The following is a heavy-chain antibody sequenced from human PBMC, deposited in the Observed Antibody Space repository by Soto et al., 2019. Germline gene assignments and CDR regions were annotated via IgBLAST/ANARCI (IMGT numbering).Heavy chain of an antibody. D-gene: IGHD3-22*01. CDR1: GGTFSSYA. Sequence: SVKVSCKASGGTFSSYAISWVRQAPGQGLEWMGGIIPIFGTANYAQKFQGRVTITADESTSTAYMELSSLRSEDTAVYYCARDLNYYDSSATTGFDYWGQRTLVTVPS. CDR3: ARDLNYYDSSATTGFDY. V-gene: IGHV1-69*13. CDR2: IIPIFGTA. J-gene: IGHJ4*02.